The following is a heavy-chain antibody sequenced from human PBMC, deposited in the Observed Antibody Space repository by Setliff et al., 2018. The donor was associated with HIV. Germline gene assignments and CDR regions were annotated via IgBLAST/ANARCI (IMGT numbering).Heavy chain of an antibody. Sequence: SETLSLTCAVYGTSFNDYFWTWIRQSPGKGLQWIGEIIHVGSTKYNSPFKSRATISVDTSKNQFSLKLNSVTAADTAVYYCARNWGPNWFDPWGQGTLVTVSS. CDR3: ARNWGPNWFDP. CDR1: GTSFNDYF. CDR2: IIHVGST. V-gene: IGHV4-34*12. D-gene: IGHD7-27*01. J-gene: IGHJ5*02.